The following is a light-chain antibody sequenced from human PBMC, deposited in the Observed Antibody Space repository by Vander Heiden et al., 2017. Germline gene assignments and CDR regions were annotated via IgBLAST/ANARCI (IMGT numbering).Light chain of an antibody. V-gene: IGKV3-15*01. Sequence: EMVMTQSPATLSVSLGETATLSCRASQSVNSSLAWYQQRPDQAPRLLIYGASTRATGIPVRFSGSGSGTEFTLTISSLQSEDVALYYCQQYINWPPARGTFGQGTKLEI. J-gene: IGKJ2*02. CDR3: QQYINWPPARGT. CDR1: QSVNSS. CDR2: GAS.